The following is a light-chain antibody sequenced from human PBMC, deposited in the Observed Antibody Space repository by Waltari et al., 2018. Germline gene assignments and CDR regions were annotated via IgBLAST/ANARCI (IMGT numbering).Light chain of an antibody. CDR1: SSDIGGDNY. Sequence: QSVLTQPPSASGFLGQSVAISCTGTSSDIGGDNYVSWYQQHPAKAPKLLIYEVTTRPSGVPDRFSGSKSGNTASLTVSGLQAEDEADYYCTSYAVTKVVFGGGTKLTVL. CDR3: TSYAVTKVV. V-gene: IGLV2-8*01. J-gene: IGLJ2*01. CDR2: EVT.